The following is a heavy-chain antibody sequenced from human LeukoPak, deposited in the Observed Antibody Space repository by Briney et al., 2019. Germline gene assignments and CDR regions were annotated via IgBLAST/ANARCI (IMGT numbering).Heavy chain of an antibody. D-gene: IGHD6-6*01. J-gene: IGHJ4*02. CDR3: ARRYTDSSEGFDS. CDR2: INPNGGGI. V-gene: IGHV1-2*02. Sequence: GASVKVSCKASGYTFTDYHIHWVRQAPGQGLEWMGWINPNGGGINYAGKFQGRVTMTSDTSISTAYMDLSRLRSDDTAVYYCARRYTDSSEGFDSWGQGTLVTVSS. CDR1: GYTFTDYH.